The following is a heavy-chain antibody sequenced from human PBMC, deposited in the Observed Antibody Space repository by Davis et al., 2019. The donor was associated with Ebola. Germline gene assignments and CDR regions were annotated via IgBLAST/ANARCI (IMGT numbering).Heavy chain of an antibody. V-gene: IGHV3-33*01. CDR3: ASGRISGSDSDY. D-gene: IGHD1-26*01. CDR2: IWYDGSNK. J-gene: IGHJ4*02. CDR1: GFTFSSYG. Sequence: GGSLRLSCAASGFTFSSYGMHWVRQAPGKGLEWVAVIWYDGSNKYYADSVKGRFTISRDNSKNTLYLQMNSLRDEDTAVYYGASGRISGSDSDYWGQGTLVTVSS.